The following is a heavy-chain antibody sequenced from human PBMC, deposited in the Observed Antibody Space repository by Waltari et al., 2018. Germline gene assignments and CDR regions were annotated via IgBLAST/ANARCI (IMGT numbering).Heavy chain of an antibody. Sequence: QVQLVQSGAEVKKPGASVKVSCKASGYTFTGYYMHWVRQAPGQGLEWIGWSHPIIGGTNYERKVQGRVTMTRGTSISPAYMELSRLRSDDTAVYYCAVQRDILTGYYPLFDYWGQGTLVTVSS. CDR1: GYTFTGYY. D-gene: IGHD3-9*01. J-gene: IGHJ4*02. V-gene: IGHV1-2*07. CDR2: SHPIIGGT. CDR3: AVQRDILTGYYPLFDY.